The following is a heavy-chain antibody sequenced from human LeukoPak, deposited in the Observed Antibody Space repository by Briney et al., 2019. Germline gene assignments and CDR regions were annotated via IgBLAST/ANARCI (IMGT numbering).Heavy chain of an antibody. D-gene: IGHD3-3*01. J-gene: IGHJ6*03. CDR1: GYTFIRNG. CDR2: INPSGGST. V-gene: IGHV1-46*01. Sequence: ASVKVSCKASGYTFIRNGISWVRQAPGQGLEWMGIINPSGGSTSYAQKFQGRVTMTRDMSTSTVYMELSSVTAADTAVYYCAREEARRFLRYMDVWGKGATVTVSS. CDR3: AREEARRFLRYMDV.